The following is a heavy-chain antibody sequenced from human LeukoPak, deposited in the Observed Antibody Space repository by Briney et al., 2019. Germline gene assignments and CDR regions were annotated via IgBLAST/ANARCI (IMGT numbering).Heavy chain of an antibody. CDR3: AGTYCSSTSCYTDY. J-gene: IGHJ4*02. CDR1: GGSISSGSYY. V-gene: IGHV4-61*02. CDR2: IYTSGST. Sequence: SETLSLTCTVSGGSISSGSYYWSWIRQPAGKGLEWIGRIYTSGSTNYNPSLKSRVTISVDTSKNQFSLKLSSVTAADTAVYYCAGTYCSSTSCYTDYWGQGTLVTVSS. D-gene: IGHD2-2*01.